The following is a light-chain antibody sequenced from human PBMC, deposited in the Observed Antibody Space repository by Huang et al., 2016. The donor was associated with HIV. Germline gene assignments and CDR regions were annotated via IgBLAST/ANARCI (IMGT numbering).Light chain of an antibody. V-gene: IGKV1-NL1*01. CDR2: AAS. CDR3: QQYYNTTLS. Sequence: DIQMTQSPSSLSASVGDRVTITCRSSRGIINSLAWYQQQPGKAPKLLLYAASRLQGGVPSRFSGSGSRTDYTLTISSLQPEDSATYYCQQYYNTTLSFGGGTKVEIK. J-gene: IGKJ4*01. CDR1: RGIINS.